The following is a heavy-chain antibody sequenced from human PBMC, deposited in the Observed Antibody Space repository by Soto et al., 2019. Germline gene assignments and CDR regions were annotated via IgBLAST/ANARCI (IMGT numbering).Heavy chain of an antibody. Sequence: SVKVSCKASGGTFSSYAISWVRQAPGQGLEWMGGIIPIFGTANYAQKFQGRVTITADKSTSTAYMELSSLRSEDTAVYYCARDPPRDGYNGVNAFDIWGQGTMVTVSS. D-gene: IGHD5-12*01. J-gene: IGHJ3*02. CDR2: IIPIFGTA. V-gene: IGHV1-69*06. CDR3: ARDPPRDGYNGVNAFDI. CDR1: GGTFSSYA.